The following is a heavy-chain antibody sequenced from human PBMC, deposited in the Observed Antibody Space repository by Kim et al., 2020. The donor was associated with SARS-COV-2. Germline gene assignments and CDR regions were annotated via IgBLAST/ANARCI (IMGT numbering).Heavy chain of an antibody. Sequence: GGSLRLSCAASGFTFSSSYMTWVRQTPGKGLEWVAVIYRGGTTYYADSVQGRFTISRDNSKNTLYLQMDSLRAEDTAVYYCAREGRKTTDGDRQFYYWGQGTLVTVSS. V-gene: IGHV3-53*01. J-gene: IGHJ4*02. CDR1: GFTFSSSY. CDR3: AREGRKTTDGDRQFYY. CDR2: IYRGGTT. D-gene: IGHD2-21*02.